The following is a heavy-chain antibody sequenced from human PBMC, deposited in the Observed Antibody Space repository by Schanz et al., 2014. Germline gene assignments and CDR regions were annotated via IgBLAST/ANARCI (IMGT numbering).Heavy chain of an antibody. CDR3: ARDGFGGYLDS. V-gene: IGHV3-74*01. CDR2: IRADGRMT. J-gene: IGHJ4*02. Sequence: EVQLVESGGGLVQPGGSLRLSCAASGLTLSDYWMHWVRQAPGKGPEWISHIRADGRMTNYAASVEGRFTISRDNFNDIVYLQMNSLRAEDTAVYYCARDGFGGYLDSWGQGTLVTVSS. D-gene: IGHD3-10*01. CDR1: GLTLSDYW.